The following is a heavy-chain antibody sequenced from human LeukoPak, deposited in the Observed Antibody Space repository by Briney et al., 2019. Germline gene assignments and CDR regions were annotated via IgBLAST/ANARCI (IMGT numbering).Heavy chain of an antibody. CDR1: HYSISSNYY. J-gene: IGHJ2*01. Sequence: SETLSLTCTVSHYSISSNYYWGWIRQPPGKGLEWIGSIYHSGSTYYNPSLESRVTISVDTSKNQFSLKLTSVTAADTAVYYCARRTTNSITMYGDSPYWYFDLWGRGTLVTVSS. D-gene: IGHD4-17*01. CDR3: ARRTTNSITMYGDSPYWYFDL. V-gene: IGHV4-38-2*02. CDR2: IYHSGST.